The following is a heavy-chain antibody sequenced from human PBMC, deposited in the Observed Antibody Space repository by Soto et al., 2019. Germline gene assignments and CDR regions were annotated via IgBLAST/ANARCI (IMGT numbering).Heavy chain of an antibody. CDR3: TRGYSPSTPDYGDYAFDY. D-gene: IGHD4-17*01. Sequence: GGSLRLSCTASGFTFGDYAMSWFRQAPGKGLEWVGFIRSKAYGGTTEYAASVKGRFTISRDDSKSIAYLQMNSLKTEDTAVYYCTRGYSPSTPDYGDYAFDYWGQGTLVTVSS. CDR2: IRSKAYGGTT. CDR1: GFTFGDYA. V-gene: IGHV3-49*03. J-gene: IGHJ4*02.